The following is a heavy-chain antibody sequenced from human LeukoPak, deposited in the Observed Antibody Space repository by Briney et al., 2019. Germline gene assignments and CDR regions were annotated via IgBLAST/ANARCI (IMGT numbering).Heavy chain of an antibody. D-gene: IGHD6-19*01. CDR1: GFSLSTSGVG. CDR2: IYWNDDK. J-gene: IGHJ4*02. CDR3: AHRIVAGPLDY. Sequence: VSGPTLVKPTQTLTLTCTFSGFSLSTSGVGVGWIRQPPGKALEWLALIYWNDDKRYSPSLKSRLTITKDTSKYQVVLTMTNMDPVDTATYYCAHRIVAGPLDYWGQGTLVTVSS. V-gene: IGHV2-5*01.